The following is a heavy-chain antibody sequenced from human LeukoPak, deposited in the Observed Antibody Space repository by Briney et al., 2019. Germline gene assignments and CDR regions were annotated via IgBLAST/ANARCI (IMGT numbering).Heavy chain of an antibody. CDR1: GFTLSSYE. V-gene: IGHV3-48*03. CDR3: ARVGYGDFIDD. Sequence: PGGSLRLSCAASGFTLSSYEMNWVRQAPGKGLERVSYISSSGSTIYYADSVKGRFTISRDNAKNSLYLQMNSLRAEVTAVYDCARVGYGDFIDDGGQGTLVTVSS. J-gene: IGHJ4*02. D-gene: IGHD4-17*01. CDR2: ISSSGSTI.